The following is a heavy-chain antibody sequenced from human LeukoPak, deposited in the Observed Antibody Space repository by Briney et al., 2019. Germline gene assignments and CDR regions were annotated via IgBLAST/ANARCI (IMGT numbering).Heavy chain of an antibody. CDR3: SMPPSSGSDY. D-gene: IGHD6-19*01. V-gene: IGHV3-48*01. CDR1: GFTFSSYS. J-gene: IGHJ4*02. CDR2: ISSTGSAT. Sequence: GGSLRLSCAASGFTFSSYSMNWVRQAPGKRLDWVAYISSTGSATYYADSVKGRFTISRDNAQNSLYLQMNSLRAEDTAVYYCSMPPSSGSDYWGQGSLVTVPS.